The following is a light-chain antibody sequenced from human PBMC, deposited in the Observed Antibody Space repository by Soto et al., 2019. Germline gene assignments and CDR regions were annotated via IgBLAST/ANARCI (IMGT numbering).Light chain of an antibody. Sequence: EIVLTQSPATLSVSPGERATLSCRASHSVGILLAWYQQKPGQAPRRLIHGATTRATGIPARFSGSGSGTEFTLTISSLQSEDFAVYYCQQYNNWPRTFGQGTKVDIK. CDR3: QQYNNWPRT. CDR2: GAT. V-gene: IGKV3-15*01. J-gene: IGKJ1*01. CDR1: HSVGIL.